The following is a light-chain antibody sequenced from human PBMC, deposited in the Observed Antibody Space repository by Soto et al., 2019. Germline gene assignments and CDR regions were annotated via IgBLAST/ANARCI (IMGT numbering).Light chain of an antibody. J-gene: IGLJ6*01. CDR2: ENY. V-gene: IGLV1-51*02. CDR1: GSDMWNYA. CDR3: LAWDTSPRVCGV. Sequence: QSVLTQPPSVSAAPGQKVTISCSGSGSDMWNYAVSWYQQLPGTAPTLFISENYKRPSGIPDRFSGSQSGTSATLAITGLWPEDEADYYYLAWDTSPRVCGVFASGTQLTVL.